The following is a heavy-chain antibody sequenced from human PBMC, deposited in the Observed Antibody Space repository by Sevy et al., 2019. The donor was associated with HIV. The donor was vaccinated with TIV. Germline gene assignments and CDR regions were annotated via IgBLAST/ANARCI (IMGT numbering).Heavy chain of an antibody. V-gene: IGHV3-23*01. CDR3: AGCGLGELRLYYYYMDV. CDR2: ISGSGGST. D-gene: IGHD1-26*01. CDR1: GFTFSSYA. Sequence: GGSLRLSCAASGFTFSSYAMSWVRQAPGKGLEWVSAISGSGGSTYYADSVKGRFTISRDNSKNTLYLQMNSLGAEDTAVYYCAGCGLGELRLYYYYMDVWGKGTTVTVSS. J-gene: IGHJ6*03.